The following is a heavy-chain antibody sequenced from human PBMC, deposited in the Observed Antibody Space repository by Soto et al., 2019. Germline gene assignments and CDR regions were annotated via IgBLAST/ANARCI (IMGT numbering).Heavy chain of an antibody. CDR2: IKYSVTP. V-gene: IGHV4-31*03. CDR1: GASVGSGGYY. Sequence: PSETLSLTCTVSGASVGSGGYYWSWIRHVPGKGLEWIGYIKYSVTPHYSPSLKSRVNISFYKSKNQVLLNLRFVTGADTAVYFCARDVRDTGYSYWFDPWGQGIMVTVSS. D-gene: IGHD3-9*01. J-gene: IGHJ5*02. CDR3: ARDVRDTGYSYWFDP.